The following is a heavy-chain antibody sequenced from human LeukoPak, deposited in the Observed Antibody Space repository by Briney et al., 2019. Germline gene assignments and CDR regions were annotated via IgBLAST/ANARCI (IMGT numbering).Heavy chain of an antibody. D-gene: IGHD1-26*01. CDR3: ARVAVGAAYYYYYMDV. V-gene: IGHV4-59*01. CDR1: GGSISSYY. Sequence: PSETLSLTCTVSGGSISSYYWSWIRQPPGKGLEWIGYIYYSGSTNYNPSLKSRVTISVDTSKNQFSLKLSSVTAADTAVYYCARVAVGAAYYYYYMDVWGKGTTVTISS. J-gene: IGHJ6*03. CDR2: IYYSGST.